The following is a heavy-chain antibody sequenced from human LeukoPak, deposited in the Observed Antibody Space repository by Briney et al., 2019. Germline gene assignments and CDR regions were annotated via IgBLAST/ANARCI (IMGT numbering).Heavy chain of an antibody. V-gene: IGHV3-23*01. J-gene: IGHJ4*02. CDR1: GFTFNTYV. CDR2: INGGGSNT. CDR3: AKSVVVITFRFDD. D-gene: IGHD2-15*01. Sequence: PGGSLRLSCAASGFTFNTYVMSWVRQAPGKGLERVSAINGGGSNTYYADSVKGRFTISRDNSKNTVYLQMNNLRADDRAVYYCAKSVVVITFRFDDWGQGALVTVSS.